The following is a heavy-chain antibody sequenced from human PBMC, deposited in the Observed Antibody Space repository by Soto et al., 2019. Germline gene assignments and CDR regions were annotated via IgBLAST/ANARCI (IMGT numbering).Heavy chain of an antibody. V-gene: IGHV3-30-3*01. Sequence: GGSLRLSCAASGFTFSSYAMHWVRQAPGKGLEWVAVISYDGSNKYYADSVKGRFTISRDNSKNTLYLQMNSLRAEDTAVYYCVVAARLFRRTYYFDYWGQGTLVTVSS. CDR1: GFTFSSYA. CDR2: ISYDGSNK. D-gene: IGHD6-6*01. J-gene: IGHJ4*02. CDR3: VVAARLFRRTYYFDY.